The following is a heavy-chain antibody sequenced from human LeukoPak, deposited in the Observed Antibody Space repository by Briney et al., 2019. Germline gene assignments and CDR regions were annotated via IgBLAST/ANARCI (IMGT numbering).Heavy chain of an antibody. CDR2: IFGSGGSA. CDR3: AKTTTGYSSGRYPAWPIDY. V-gene: IGHV3-23*01. Sequence: GGSLRLSCAASGFTFDSYALYWVRQAPGKGLEWVSGIFGSGGSAHYADSVKGRFTISRDNSKNTVYLQMDSLRVEDTAIYYCAKTTTGYSSGRYPAWPIDYWGQGTLVTVSS. J-gene: IGHJ4*02. CDR1: GFTFDSYA. D-gene: IGHD2-15*01.